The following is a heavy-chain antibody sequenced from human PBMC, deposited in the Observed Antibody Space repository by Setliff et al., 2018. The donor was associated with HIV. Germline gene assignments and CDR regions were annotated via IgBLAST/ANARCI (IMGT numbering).Heavy chain of an antibody. Sequence: SETLSLTCAISGDSVSNYSAAWNWIRQSPSRGLEWLGGTFHRSKWYSDYAESVRSRITINPDTSKNQLSLQLHSVTPEDTAVYYCARSITTAGTVFDYWGQGTLVTVTS. CDR1: GDSVSNYSAA. D-gene: IGHD6-13*01. CDR3: ARSITTAGTVFDY. V-gene: IGHV6-1*01. CDR2: TFHRSKWYS. J-gene: IGHJ4*02.